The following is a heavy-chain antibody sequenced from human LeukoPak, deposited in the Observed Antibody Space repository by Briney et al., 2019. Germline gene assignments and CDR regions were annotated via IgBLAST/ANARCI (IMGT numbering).Heavy chain of an antibody. CDR3: ARVMRYYFDY. CDR1: GFTFSSHS. J-gene: IGHJ4*02. Sequence: PGGSLRLSCAASGFTFSSHSMNWVRQAPGRGLEWVSSISSSSSYIYYADSVKGRFTISRDNAKNSLYLQMNSLRAEDTAVYYCARVMRYYFDYWGQGTLVTVSS. V-gene: IGHV3-21*01. CDR2: ISSSSSYI. D-gene: IGHD2-8*01.